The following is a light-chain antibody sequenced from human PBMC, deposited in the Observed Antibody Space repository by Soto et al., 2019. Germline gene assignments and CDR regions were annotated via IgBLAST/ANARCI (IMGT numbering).Light chain of an antibody. CDR3: SSEASSRKFV. CDR1: TTDVGGYNY. V-gene: IGLV2-14*01. CDR2: EIT. Sequence: TISCSGTTTDVGGYNYVSCYRHHPDDAPQLISYEITKRSSGVSDRFSGSRSGYTASLTISGLQAEDEGDYYCSSEASSRKFVFGTGTKVTVL. J-gene: IGLJ1*01.